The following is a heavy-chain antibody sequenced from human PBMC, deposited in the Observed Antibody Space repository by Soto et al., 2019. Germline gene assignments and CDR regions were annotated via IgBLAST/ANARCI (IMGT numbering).Heavy chain of an antibody. V-gene: IGHV3-11*06. CDR1: GFTFSDYY. Sequence: GGSLRLSCAASGFTFSDYYMSWIRQAPGKGLEWVSYISSSSSYTNYADSVKGRFTISRDNAKNSLYLQMNSLRAEDTAVYYCARYGSGSYSKIDYWGQGTLVTVSS. D-gene: IGHD3-10*01. CDR3: ARYGSGSYSKIDY. CDR2: ISSSSSYT. J-gene: IGHJ4*02.